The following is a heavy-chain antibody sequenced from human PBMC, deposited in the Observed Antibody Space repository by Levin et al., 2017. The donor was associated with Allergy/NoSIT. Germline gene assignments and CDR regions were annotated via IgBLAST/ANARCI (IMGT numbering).Heavy chain of an antibody. D-gene: IGHD3-22*01. J-gene: IGHJ4*02. CDR1: GYTFTMYG. Sequence: PEASVKVSCKASGYTFTMYGISWVRQAPGQAPGQGLEWMGWINSYNDKTTYAEKFQGRVTMTTDTSTSTVYMELGSLRPADTALYYCARRGYYYDTTGYSPLDIWGQGTLVTVSS. V-gene: IGHV1-18*01. CDR3: ARRGYYYDTTGYSPLDI. CDR2: INSYNDKT.